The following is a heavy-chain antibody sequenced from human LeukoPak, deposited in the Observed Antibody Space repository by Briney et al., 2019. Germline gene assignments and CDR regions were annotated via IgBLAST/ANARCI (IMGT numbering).Heavy chain of an antibody. D-gene: IGHD5-12*01. CDR3: ARARDGYDLDY. CDR1: GGSISSGGYY. Sequence: PSETLSLTCTVSGGSISSGGYYWSWIRQHPGKGLEWIGYIYYSGSTYYIPSLKSRVTISVDTSKNQFSLKLSSVTAADTAVYYCARARDGYDLDYWGQGTLVTVSS. J-gene: IGHJ4*02. V-gene: IGHV4-31*03. CDR2: IYYSGST.